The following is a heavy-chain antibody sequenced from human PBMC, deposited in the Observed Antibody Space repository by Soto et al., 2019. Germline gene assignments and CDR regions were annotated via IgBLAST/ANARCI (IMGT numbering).Heavy chain of an antibody. Sequence: EVQMVESGGGLVQPGGSLRLSCAASGFTFSSYSMSWVRQAPGKGLEYISYISSSSSSIYYVDSVRGRFTVSRDNAKNSLSLHMNSLRAEDTAVYFCARQGNSPDYWGQGTLVTVSS. CDR1: GFTFSSYS. CDR2: ISSSSSSI. V-gene: IGHV3-48*01. D-gene: IGHD4-4*01. CDR3: ARQGNSPDY. J-gene: IGHJ4*02.